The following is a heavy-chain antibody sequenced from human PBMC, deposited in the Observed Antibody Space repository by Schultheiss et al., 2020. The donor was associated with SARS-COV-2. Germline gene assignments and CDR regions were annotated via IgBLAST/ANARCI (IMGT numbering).Heavy chain of an antibody. J-gene: IGHJ4*02. D-gene: IGHD3-10*01. CDR2: ISGSGGST. Sequence: GGSLRLSCAASGFTFSSYSMNWVRQAPGKGLEWVSAISGSGGSTYYADSVKGRFTISRDNAKNSLYLQMNSLRAEDTAVYYCARPYGSGSYFKGSRLYYFDYWGQGTLVTVSS. CDR3: ARPYGSGSYFKGSRLYYFDY. V-gene: IGHV3-21*01. CDR1: GFTFSSYS.